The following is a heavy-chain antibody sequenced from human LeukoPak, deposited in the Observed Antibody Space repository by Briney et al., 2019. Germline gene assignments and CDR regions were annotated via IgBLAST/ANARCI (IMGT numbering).Heavy chain of an antibody. Sequence: ASVKVSCKASGYTFTSFGISWVRQAPGQGLEWMGWISGYNDNTNYAQKLQGRVTMTTDTSTSTAYMELRSLRSDDTAVYYCARPMYYDILTGENWFDPWGQGTLVTVSS. CDR2: ISGYNDNT. CDR3: ARPMYYDILTGENWFDP. CDR1: GYTFTSFG. V-gene: IGHV1-18*01. J-gene: IGHJ5*02. D-gene: IGHD3-9*01.